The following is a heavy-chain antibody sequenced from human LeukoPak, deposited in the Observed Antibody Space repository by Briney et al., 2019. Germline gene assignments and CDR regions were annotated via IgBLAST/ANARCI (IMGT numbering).Heavy chain of an antibody. CDR3: ARYWSYDSSGYYYSVLDI. Sequence: PSQTLSLTCTVSGGSISSGGYYWSWIRQHPGKGLEWIGYIYYSGSTNYNPSLESRVTISVDTSKDQFSLKLSSVTAADTAVYYCARYWSYDSSGYYYSVLDIWGQGTMVTVSS. J-gene: IGHJ3*02. V-gene: IGHV4-31*03. CDR1: GGSISSGGYY. CDR2: IYYSGST. D-gene: IGHD3-22*01.